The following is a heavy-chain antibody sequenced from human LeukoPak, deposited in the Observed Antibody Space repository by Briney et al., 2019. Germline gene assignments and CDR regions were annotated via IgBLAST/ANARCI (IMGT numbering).Heavy chain of an antibody. CDR1: GGTFSSYA. CDR3: VRSTSRNEGAWFDP. V-gene: IGHV1-69*05. D-gene: IGHD2-2*01. CDR2: IIPIFGTA. Sequence: GASVKVSCKASGGTFSSYAISWVRQAPGQGLEWMGGIIPIFGTANYAQKFQGRVTITTDESTSTAYMELSSLRSEDTAVYYCVRSTSRNEGAWFDPWGQGTLVTVSS. J-gene: IGHJ5*02.